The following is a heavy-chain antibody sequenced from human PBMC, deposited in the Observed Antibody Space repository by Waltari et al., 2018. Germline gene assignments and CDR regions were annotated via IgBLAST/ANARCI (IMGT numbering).Heavy chain of an antibody. CDR1: GYTFTDYY. V-gene: IGHV1-69-2*01. Sequence: VQLVQSGAEVKKPGATVKISCKASGYTFTDYYMHWVQQAPGKGLEWMGRGDPEDGETIYAEKFQGRVTITAETATDTAYMELSSLRSEDTAVYYCATGGGSSWPLDYWGQGTLVTVSS. CDR3: ATGGGSSWPLDY. D-gene: IGHD6-13*01. J-gene: IGHJ4*02. CDR2: GDPEDGET.